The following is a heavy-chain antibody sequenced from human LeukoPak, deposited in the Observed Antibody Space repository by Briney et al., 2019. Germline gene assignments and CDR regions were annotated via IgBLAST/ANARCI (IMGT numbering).Heavy chain of an antibody. CDR3: ARDPRPDYYGSGSYYQTDY. V-gene: IGHV1-18*01. CDR2: ISAYNGNT. Sequence: GASVKVSCKASGYTFTSYGINWVRQAPGQGLEWMGWISAYNGNTNYAQKLQGRVTMTTDTSTSTAYMELRSLRSDDTAVYYCARDPRPDYYGSGSYYQTDYWGQGTLVTVSS. J-gene: IGHJ4*02. D-gene: IGHD3-10*01. CDR1: GYTFTSYG.